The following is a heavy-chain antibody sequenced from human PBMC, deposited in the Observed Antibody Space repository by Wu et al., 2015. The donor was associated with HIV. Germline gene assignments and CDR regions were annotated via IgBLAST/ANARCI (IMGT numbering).Heavy chain of an antibody. J-gene: IGHJ5*02. D-gene: IGHD3-16*01. CDR2: MNPNSGSA. CDR3: TRGPSTTAKEVGGYWLDP. Sequence: QVQLVQSGAEVKKTGASVKVSCKASEYTFTSYDINWVRQATGQGLEWMGWMNPNSGSAGYAQNFQGRVTLTRDTSISTAYMELTSLRPDDTAVFYCTRGPSTTAKEVGGYWLDPWGQGTLVTVSA. CDR1: EYTFTSYD. V-gene: IGHV1-8*01.